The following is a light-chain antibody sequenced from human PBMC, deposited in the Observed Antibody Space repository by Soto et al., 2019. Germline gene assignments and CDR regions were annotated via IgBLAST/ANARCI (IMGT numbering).Light chain of an antibody. CDR1: QSISSW. CDR2: KAS. V-gene: IGKV1-5*03. J-gene: IGKJ2*01. CDR3: QQYNSYLHT. Sequence: DIQMTQSPSTLSASVGDRVTITCRASQSISSWLAWYQQKPGKAPKLLIYKASSLESGVPSRFSGSGSGTEFTLTISSLQPDDFATYYCQQYNSYLHTFGQGTKLKIK.